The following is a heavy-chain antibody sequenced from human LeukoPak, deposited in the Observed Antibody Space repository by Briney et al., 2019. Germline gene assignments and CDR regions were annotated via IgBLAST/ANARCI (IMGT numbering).Heavy chain of an antibody. CDR1: GYTFSRST. J-gene: IGHJ4*02. CDR3: ARRHKHYYQIDY. Sequence: APVRVSCKAFGYTFSRSTLYWVRQAPGHGREWVGMVYPSGGSTSSAQKFQGRVTMTRDTSTTTVYMELSSLRSDDTAVFYCARRHKHYYQIDYWGQGTLVSVSS. CDR2: VYPSGGST. V-gene: IGHV1-46*01. D-gene: IGHD1-26*01.